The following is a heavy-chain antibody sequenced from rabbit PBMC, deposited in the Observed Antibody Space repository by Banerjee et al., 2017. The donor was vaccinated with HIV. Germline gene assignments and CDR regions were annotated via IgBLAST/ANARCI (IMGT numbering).Heavy chain of an antibody. CDR3: ARDLAGVIGWNFGL. J-gene: IGHJ4*01. CDR1: GFSFSSYY. Sequence: QSLEESGGDLVKPGASLTLTCKASGFSFSSYYMWWVRQAPGKGLEWIACINSNTGNTVYASWAKGRFTISKTSSTTVTLQMTSLTAADTATYFCARDLAGVIGWNFGLWGPGTLVTVS. D-gene: IGHD4-1*01. CDR2: INSNTGNT. V-gene: IGHV1S40*01.